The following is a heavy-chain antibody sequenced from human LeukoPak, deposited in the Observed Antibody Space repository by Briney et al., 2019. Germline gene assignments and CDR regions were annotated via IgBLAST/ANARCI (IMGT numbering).Heavy chain of an antibody. CDR2: INHSGST. Sequence: SETLSLTCAVYGGSFSGYYWSWIRQPPGKGLEWIGEINHSGSTNYNPPLKSRVTISVDTSKNQFSLKLSSVTAADTAVYYCAALIAVPGSQQAAFDIWGQGTMVTVSS. CDR1: GGSFSGYY. CDR3: AALIAVPGSQQAAFDI. J-gene: IGHJ3*02. D-gene: IGHD6-19*01. V-gene: IGHV4-34*01.